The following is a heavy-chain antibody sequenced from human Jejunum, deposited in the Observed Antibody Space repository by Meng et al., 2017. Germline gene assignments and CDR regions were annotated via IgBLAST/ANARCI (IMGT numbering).Heavy chain of an antibody. CDR1: GGSSSKYY. Sequence: QRQESGPGLVKPSETLSLTGTVSGGSSSKYYWGWIRQPPGKGLEWIGTIYYSGSTYYNPSLESRVTISVDTSKNEFSLKLSSVTAADTAVYYCARDHGSSNWFYYWGQGTLVTVSS. D-gene: IGHD6-13*01. CDR3: ARDHGSSNWFYY. CDR2: IYYSGST. V-gene: IGHV4-39*07. J-gene: IGHJ4*02.